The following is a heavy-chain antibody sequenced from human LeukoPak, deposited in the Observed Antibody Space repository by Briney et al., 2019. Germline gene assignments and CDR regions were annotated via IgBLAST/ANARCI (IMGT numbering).Heavy chain of an antibody. CDR3: ARGRGYDRTGYVYYFDF. Sequence: ASVKVSCKASGYSFTSYDINWVRQAPGQGFEWVGWMNPNSGNTGHAQEFQGGVTMTRDTSMSTAYMELSSLRYEDTAVYYCARGRGYDRTGYVYYFDFWGQGTLVTVSS. CDR1: GYSFTSYD. V-gene: IGHV1-8*01. CDR2: MNPNSGNT. J-gene: IGHJ4*02. D-gene: IGHD3-22*01.